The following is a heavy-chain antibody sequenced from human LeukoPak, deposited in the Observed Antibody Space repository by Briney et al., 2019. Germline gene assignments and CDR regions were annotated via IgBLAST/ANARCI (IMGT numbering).Heavy chain of an antibody. J-gene: IGHJ4*02. D-gene: IGHD4-17*01. CDR1: GGSISSYY. V-gene: IGHV4-59*08. CDR3: SASPGDYYYFDY. Sequence: SETLSLTCTVSGGSISSYYWNWIRQPPGKGLEWIGYIYYSGSTNYNPSPKRPVTISVATSKNQFPMNLNSVTAAAPAVYYCSASPGDYYYFDYWGQGTLVPVSS. CDR2: IYYSGST.